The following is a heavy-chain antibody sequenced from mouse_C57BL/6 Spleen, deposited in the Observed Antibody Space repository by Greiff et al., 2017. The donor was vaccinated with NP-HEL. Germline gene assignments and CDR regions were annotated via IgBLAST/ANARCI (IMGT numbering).Heavy chain of an antibody. CDR3: ARGFYYGSSYEFAY. CDR2: IDPSDSYT. Sequence: QVQLQQPGAELVMPGASVKLSCKASGYTFTSYWMPWVKQRPGQGLAWLGEIDPSDSYTDYNQKFKGKSTLTVDKSSSTAYMQLSSRTSEDSAFYYCARGFYYGSSYEFAYWGQGTLVTVSA. J-gene: IGHJ3*01. D-gene: IGHD1-1*01. CDR1: GYTFTSYW. V-gene: IGHV1-69*01.